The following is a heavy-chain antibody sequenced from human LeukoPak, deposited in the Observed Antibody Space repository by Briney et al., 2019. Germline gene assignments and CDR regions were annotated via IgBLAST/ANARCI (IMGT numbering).Heavy chain of an antibody. D-gene: IGHD3-22*01. V-gene: IGHV5-51*01. CDR3: ARRTTGYDSSHDAFDI. CDR2: IYPGDSDT. CDR1: GYSFTSYW. J-gene: IGHJ3*02. Sequence: GEPLKISCKGSGYSFTSYWIGWVRQMPGKGLEWMGIIYPGDSDTRYSPSFQGQVTISADKSISTAYLQWSSLKASDTAMYYCARRTTGYDSSHDAFDIWGQGTMVTVSS.